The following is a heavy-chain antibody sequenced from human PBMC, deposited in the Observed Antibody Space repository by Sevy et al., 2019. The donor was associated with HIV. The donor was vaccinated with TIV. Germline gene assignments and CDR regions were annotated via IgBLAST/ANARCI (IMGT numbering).Heavy chain of an antibody. D-gene: IGHD3-10*01. V-gene: IGHV1-18*01. Sequence: ASVKVSCKASGYTFTSYGISWVRQVPGQGLEWMGWISAYNGNTNYAQKLQGRVTMTTDTSTSTAYMELRSLRSDDTAVYYCARIVDYYGSGSSSPGWFDPWGQGTLVTVSS. J-gene: IGHJ5*02. CDR3: ARIVDYYGSGSSSPGWFDP. CDR2: ISAYNGNT. CDR1: GYTFTSYG.